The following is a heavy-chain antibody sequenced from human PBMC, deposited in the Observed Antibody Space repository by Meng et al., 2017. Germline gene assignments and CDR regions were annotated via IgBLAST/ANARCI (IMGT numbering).Heavy chain of an antibody. CDR3: AREGVIYWYFDL. Sequence: VEVVVLVGALGRPGGSLSLPCAASGFTFSSYWMSWVRQAPGKGLEWVANIKQDGSEKYYVDSVKGRFTISRDNAKNSLYLQMNSLRAEDTAVYYCAREGVIYWYFDLWGRGTLVTVSS. D-gene: IGHD3-10*01. CDR2: IKQDGSEK. V-gene: IGHV3-7*01. J-gene: IGHJ2*01. CDR1: GFTFSSYW.